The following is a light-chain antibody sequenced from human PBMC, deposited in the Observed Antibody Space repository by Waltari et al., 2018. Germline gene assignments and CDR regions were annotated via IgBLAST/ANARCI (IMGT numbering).Light chain of an antibody. CDR2: DAS. CDR1: QSVGRH. Sequence: EIVLTQSPATLSLSPGERATVSCRASQSVGRHLAWYQQKAGQAPRLLFYDASNRAADTPARFSGSGSGTDFTLTISSLEPEDFAVYYCQQRSTWPSVTFGGGTKVELK. V-gene: IGKV3-11*01. J-gene: IGKJ4*01. CDR3: QQRSTWPSVT.